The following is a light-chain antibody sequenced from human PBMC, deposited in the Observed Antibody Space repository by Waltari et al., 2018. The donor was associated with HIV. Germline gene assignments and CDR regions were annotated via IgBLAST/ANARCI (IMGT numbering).Light chain of an antibody. Sequence: IQMTQSPYSLPAPVGDRVTITCRASQTITNYLNWYQQKPGKAPKLLIYAASSLQSGVPSRFSGSGSGTDFTLTISSLQPEDFATYYCQQSYSSPRTFGQGTKVEIK. CDR1: QTITNY. CDR2: AAS. J-gene: IGKJ1*01. V-gene: IGKV1-39*01. CDR3: QQSYSSPRT.